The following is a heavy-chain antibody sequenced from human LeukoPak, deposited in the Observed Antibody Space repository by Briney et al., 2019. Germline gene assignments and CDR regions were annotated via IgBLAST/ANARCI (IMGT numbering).Heavy chain of an antibody. J-gene: IGHJ4*02. D-gene: IGHD2-15*01. CDR1: GFTFNDYY. V-gene: IGHV3-11*04. Sequence: GGSLRLSCAASGFTFNDYYMSWIRQAPGKGLEWVSYISSSGSTIDYADSVKGRFTISRDNAKNSLYLQMNSLRAEDTAVYYCARVPLYCSGGSCYRIDYWGQGTLVTVSS. CDR3: ARVPLYCSGGSCYRIDY. CDR2: ISSSGSTI.